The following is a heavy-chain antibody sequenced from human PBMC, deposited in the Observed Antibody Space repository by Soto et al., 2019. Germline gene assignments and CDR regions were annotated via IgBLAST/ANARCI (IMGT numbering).Heavy chain of an antibody. J-gene: IGHJ4*02. V-gene: IGHV4-59*01. CDR1: GGSIISYY. D-gene: IGHD6-19*01. CDR2: IYYRGST. CDR3: ARVSSGGWYFDY. Sequence: SDNLSLTCTASGGSIISYYWSWIRQPPGKGLEWIGDIYYRGSTNYNLYLKLLDTISVNTSQNQVFLKLTAVSAADTTEDYCARVSSGGWYFDYWGQGTRVTVS.